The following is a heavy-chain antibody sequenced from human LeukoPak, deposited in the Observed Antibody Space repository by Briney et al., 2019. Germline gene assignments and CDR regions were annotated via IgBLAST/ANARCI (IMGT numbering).Heavy chain of an antibody. CDR1: GYSFSTYW. V-gene: IGHV5-51*01. Sequence: GESLKISCQGSGYSFSTYWIAWVRQMPGKGPEWMGIIYPGDSDTRYSPPFQGQVTISADKSTTTAYLQWSSVKASDTAMYYCARQDVRSGLQGGAFDIWGQGTKVTVSS. D-gene: IGHD6-19*01. J-gene: IGHJ3*02. CDR2: IYPGDSDT. CDR3: ARQDVRSGLQGGAFDI.